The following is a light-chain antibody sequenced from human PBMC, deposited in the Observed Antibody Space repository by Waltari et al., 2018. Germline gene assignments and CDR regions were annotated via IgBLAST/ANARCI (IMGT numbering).Light chain of an antibody. Sequence: DIQMTQSPSSLSASVGDRVTVTCRESQSISNFLNWYQQKPGKAPKLLIYATSNLHSGVSSRFSASGSGTDVTLTISSLQPEDFATYYCQQSYTSLFTFGPGTKVDIK. CDR2: ATS. V-gene: IGKV1-39*01. J-gene: IGKJ3*01. CDR3: QQSYTSLFT. CDR1: QSISNF.